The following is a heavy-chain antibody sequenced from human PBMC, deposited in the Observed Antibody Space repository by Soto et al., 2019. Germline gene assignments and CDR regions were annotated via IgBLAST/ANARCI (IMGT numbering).Heavy chain of an antibody. V-gene: IGHV2-5*02. D-gene: IGHD2-21*02. CDR3: AHGSCFGADCYPNPYFDF. J-gene: IGHJ4*02. CDR1: GFSLSTTEEG. CDR2: IYWDDDK. Sequence: QITLKESGPTLMKPTQTLTLTCTFSGFSLSTTEEGVGWIRQPPGKAPEWLALIYWDDDKRYSPSLKTRLTITKDTSKNQVVLTVTNVDPVDTATYYCAHGSCFGADCYPNPYFDFWGQGILVTVSS.